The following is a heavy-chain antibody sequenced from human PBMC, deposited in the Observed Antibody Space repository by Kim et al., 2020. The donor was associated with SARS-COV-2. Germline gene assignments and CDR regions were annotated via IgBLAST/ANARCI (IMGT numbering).Heavy chain of an antibody. J-gene: IGHJ4*02. CDR1: GYTFTSYY. CDR3: ARDNGPLLWFGELGY. D-gene: IGHD3-10*01. CDR2: INPSGGST. Sequence: ASVKVSCKASGYTFTSYYMHWVRQAPGQGLEWMGIINPSGGSTSYAQKFQGRVTMTRDTSTSTVYMELSSLRSEDTAVYYCARDNGPLLWFGELGYWGQGTLVTVSS. V-gene: IGHV1-46*01.